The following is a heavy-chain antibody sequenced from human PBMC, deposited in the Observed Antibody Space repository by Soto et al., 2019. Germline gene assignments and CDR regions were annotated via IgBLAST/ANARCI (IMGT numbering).Heavy chain of an antibody. D-gene: IGHD3-16*01. CDR2: IYYSGST. J-gene: IGHJ5*02. CDR3: ARARLGTFNWFDP. CDR1: GGSISSGGYY. V-gene: IGHV4-31*03. Sequence: PSETLSLTCTVSGGSISSGGYYWSWIRQHPGKGLEWIGYIYYSGSTYYNPSLKSRVTISVDTSKNQFSLKLSSVTAADTAVYYCARARLGTFNWFDPWGQGTLVTVSS.